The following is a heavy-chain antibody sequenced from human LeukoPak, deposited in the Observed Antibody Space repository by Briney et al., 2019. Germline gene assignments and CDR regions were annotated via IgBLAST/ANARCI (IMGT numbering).Heavy chain of an antibody. CDR1: GFNFDTYP. D-gene: IGHD3-3*01. CDR3: ARDSLGSKYYDFWSGYYTEEYYFDH. CDR2: MNSGSHYK. J-gene: IGHJ4*02. Sequence: GGSLRLSCTASGFNFDTYPMNWVRQAPGKGLEWVSSMNSGSHYKEYAHSVKGRFIISRDNAKNSLYLQMNSLRAEDTAVYYCARDSLGSKYYDFWSGYYTEEYYFDHWGQGTLVTVSS. V-gene: IGHV3-21*04.